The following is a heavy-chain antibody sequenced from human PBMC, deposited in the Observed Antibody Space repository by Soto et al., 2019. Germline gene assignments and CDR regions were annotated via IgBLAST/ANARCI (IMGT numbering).Heavy chain of an antibody. CDR2: IYYSGST. V-gene: IGHV4-39*01. Sequence: SETLSLTCTVSGCSSSSRRYYRGWSRQPPGKGLEGIGSIYYSGSTYYNPSLKSRVTISVDTSKNQFTLKQSSVTAADTAVYYCARRPVYCSSTSCYGRGYYYYYYMDVWGKGTTVTVSS. CDR3: ARRPVYCSSTSCYGRGYYYYYYMDV. CDR1: GCSSSSRRYY. D-gene: IGHD2-2*01. J-gene: IGHJ6*03.